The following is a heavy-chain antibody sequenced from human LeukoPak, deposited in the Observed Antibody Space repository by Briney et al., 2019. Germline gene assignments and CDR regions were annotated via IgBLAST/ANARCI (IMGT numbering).Heavy chain of an antibody. Sequence: SETLSLTCSVSGDSFSSNEWWSWVRQPPGKGLEWIGEVFHSGSTNFNPSLKSRVTISIDKSKNQFSLEVTSVTAADTAIYYCARDLAVAGTNYFDFWGQGVLVTVSS. CDR3: ARDLAVAGTNYFDF. D-gene: IGHD6-19*01. J-gene: IGHJ4*02. CDR1: GDSFSSNEW. V-gene: IGHV4-4*02. CDR2: VFHSGST.